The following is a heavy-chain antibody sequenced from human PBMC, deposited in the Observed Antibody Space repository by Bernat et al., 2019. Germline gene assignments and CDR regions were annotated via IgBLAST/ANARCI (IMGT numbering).Heavy chain of an antibody. CDR2: ISAYNGNT. D-gene: IGHD6-6*01. Sequence: QVQLVQSGAEVKKPGASVKVSCKASGYTFTSHGISWVRQAPGQGLEWMGGISAYNGNTNYAQKLQGRVTMTTDTSTGTAYMELRSLRSDDTAVYYCARDSRYSSSSDDAFDIWGQGTMVTVSS. V-gene: IGHV1-18*01. J-gene: IGHJ3*02. CDR1: GYTFTSHG. CDR3: ARDSRYSSSSDDAFDI.